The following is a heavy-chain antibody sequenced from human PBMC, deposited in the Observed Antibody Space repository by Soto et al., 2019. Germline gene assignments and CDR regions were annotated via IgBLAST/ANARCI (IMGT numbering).Heavy chain of an antibody. J-gene: IGHJ4*02. V-gene: IGHV1-69*12. Sequence: QVQLVQSGAEVKKPGSSVKVSCKASGGTFSSYAISWVRQAPGQGLEWMGGIIPIFGTANYAQKFQGRVXIXAVXSTSTAYMELSSLRSEDTAVYYCARRRGSSGYVDYWGQGTLVTVSS. CDR1: GGTFSSYA. D-gene: IGHD6-13*01. CDR3: ARRRGSSGYVDY. CDR2: IIPIFGTA.